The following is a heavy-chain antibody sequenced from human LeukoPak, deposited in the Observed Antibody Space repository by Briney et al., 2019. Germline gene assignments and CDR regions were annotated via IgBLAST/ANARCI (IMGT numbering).Heavy chain of an antibody. Sequence: PGGSLRLSCAASGFTFSSYGMHWVRQAPGKGLEWVAVISYDGSNKYYADSVKGRFTISRDNSKNTLYLQMNSLRAEDTAVYYCAGGYCSGGSCMKYYYYMDVWGKGTTVTVSS. CDR1: GFTFSSYG. V-gene: IGHV3-30*03. CDR3: AGGYCSGGSCMKYYYYMDV. J-gene: IGHJ6*03. D-gene: IGHD2-15*01. CDR2: ISYDGSNK.